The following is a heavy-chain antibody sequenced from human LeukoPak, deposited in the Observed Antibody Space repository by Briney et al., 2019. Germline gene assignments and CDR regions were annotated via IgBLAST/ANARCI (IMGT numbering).Heavy chain of an antibody. J-gene: IGHJ4*02. CDR3: ARVRWFGETDAAYFDS. CDR2: INPNSGGT. V-gene: IGHV1-2*02. CDR1: GYTFTGYY. Sequence: GASVKVSCKTSGYTFTGYYMHWVRQAPGQGLEWMGWINPNSGGTDYAQKFQGRVTMTRDTSISTAYMELSRLRSDDTAVYYCARVRWFGETDAAYFDSWGQRTLVTVSS. D-gene: IGHD3-10*01.